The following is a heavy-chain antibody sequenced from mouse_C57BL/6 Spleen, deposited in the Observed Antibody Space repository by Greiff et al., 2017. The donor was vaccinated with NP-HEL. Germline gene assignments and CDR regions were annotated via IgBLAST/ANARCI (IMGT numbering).Heavy chain of an antibody. V-gene: IGHV5-9-1*02. CDR2: ISSGGDYI. Sequence: EVMLVESGEGLVKPGGSLKLSCAASGFTFSSYAMSWVRQTPEKRLEWVAYISSGGDYIYYADTVKGRFTISRDNARNTLYLQMSSLKSEDTAMYYCTRDGYGNYGAWFAYWGQGTLVTVSA. CDR3: TRDGYGNYGAWFAY. D-gene: IGHD2-10*02. CDR1: GFTFSSYA. J-gene: IGHJ3*01.